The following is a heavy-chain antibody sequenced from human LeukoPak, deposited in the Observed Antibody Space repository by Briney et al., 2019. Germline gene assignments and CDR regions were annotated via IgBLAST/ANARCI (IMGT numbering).Heavy chain of an antibody. J-gene: IGHJ4*02. CDR3: ATDRFQAYCGGDCFGFDY. Sequence: SETLSLTCTVSGGSMTDYYWSWIRQPPGRELEWIGYIYYSGTTYYNPSLKSRVTMSVDTSKKQFSLKLSSVTAADTAVYYCATDRFQAYCGGDCFGFDYWGQGTLVTVSS. CDR2: IYYSGTT. D-gene: IGHD2-21*02. V-gene: IGHV4-59*01. CDR1: GGSMTDYY.